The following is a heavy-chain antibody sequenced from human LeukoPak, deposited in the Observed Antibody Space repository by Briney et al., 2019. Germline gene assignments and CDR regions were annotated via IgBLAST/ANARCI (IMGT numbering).Heavy chain of an antibody. CDR3: ARSPFYCSSTSCCDY. D-gene: IGHD2-2*01. Sequence: GGSLRLSCAASGFTFSSYWMSWARQAPGKGLEWVANIKQDGSEKYYVDSVKGRFTISRDNAKNSLYLQMNSLRAEDTAVYYCARSPFYCSSTSCCDYWGQGTLVTVSS. CDR1: GFTFSSYW. J-gene: IGHJ4*02. V-gene: IGHV3-7*01. CDR2: IKQDGSEK.